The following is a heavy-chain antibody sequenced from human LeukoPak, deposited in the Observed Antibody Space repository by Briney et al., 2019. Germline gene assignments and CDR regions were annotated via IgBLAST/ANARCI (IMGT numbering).Heavy chain of an antibody. CDR2: IKQDGSEK. Sequence: GGSLRLSCAASGFTFGSYWMSWVRQAPGKGLEWVANIKQDGSEKYYVDSVKGRFTISRDNAKNSLYLQMNSLRAEDTAVYYCARKAAAGKSYYFDYWGQGTLVTVSS. CDR3: ARKAAAGKSYYFDY. J-gene: IGHJ4*02. V-gene: IGHV3-7*01. CDR1: GFTFGSYW. D-gene: IGHD6-13*01.